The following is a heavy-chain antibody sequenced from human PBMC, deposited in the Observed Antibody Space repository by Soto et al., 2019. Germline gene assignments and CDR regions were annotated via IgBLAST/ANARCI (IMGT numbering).Heavy chain of an antibody. CDR3: AHIAAAPPHQPDY. V-gene: IGHV1-24*01. J-gene: IGHJ4*02. D-gene: IGHD6-13*01. CDR1: GYTLTELS. CDR2: FDPEDGET. Sequence: AASVKVSCKVSGYTLTELSMHWVRQAPGKGLEWMGGFDPEDGETIYAQKFQGRVTMTEDTSTDTAYMELSSLRSEDTAVYYCAHIAAAPPHQPDYWGQGTLVTVSS.